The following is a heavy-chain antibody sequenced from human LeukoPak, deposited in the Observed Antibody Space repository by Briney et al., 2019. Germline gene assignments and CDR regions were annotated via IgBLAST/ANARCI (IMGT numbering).Heavy chain of an antibody. D-gene: IGHD6-19*01. Sequence: ASVKVSCKASGYTFTSYDINWVRQATGQGLEWMGWMNPNSGNTGYAQKFQGRVTMTRDTSISTAYMELSSLRSEDTAVYYCARGRALWSSGSMNCWGQGTLVTVSS. CDR2: MNPNSGNT. CDR3: ARGRALWSSGSMNC. V-gene: IGHV1-8*01. CDR1: GYTFTSYD. J-gene: IGHJ4*02.